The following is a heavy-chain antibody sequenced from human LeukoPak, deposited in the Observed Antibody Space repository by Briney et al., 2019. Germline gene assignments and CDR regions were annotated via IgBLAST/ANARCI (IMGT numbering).Heavy chain of an antibody. D-gene: IGHD1-1*01. Sequence: ASVKVSCKASGYTFTSYDINWVRQATGQGLEWMGWMNPNGGNTDYSQKFQGRVTMTRNTSISTAYMELRSLRSEDTDVYYCXXVXXVXGNXGWNYYYAMDVWGQGTXVTVSX. CDR3: XXVXXVXGNXGWNYYYAMDV. V-gene: IGHV1-8*01. CDR1: GYTFTSYD. J-gene: IGHJ6*02. CDR2: MNPNGGNT.